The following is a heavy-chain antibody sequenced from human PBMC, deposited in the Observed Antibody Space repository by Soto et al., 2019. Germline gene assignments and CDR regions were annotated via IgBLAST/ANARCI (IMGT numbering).Heavy chain of an antibody. CDR1: GXSISSGDYY. D-gene: IGHD2-15*01. Sequence: LSLTFTVSGXSISSGDYYWSWIRQPPGKGLEWIGYIYYSGSTYYNPSLKSRVTISVDTSKNQFSLKLSSVTAADTAVYYCARDRSVGGIYYFDYWGQGTLVTVSS. CDR3: ARDRSVGGIYYFDY. J-gene: IGHJ4*02. CDR2: IYYSGST. V-gene: IGHV4-30-4*01.